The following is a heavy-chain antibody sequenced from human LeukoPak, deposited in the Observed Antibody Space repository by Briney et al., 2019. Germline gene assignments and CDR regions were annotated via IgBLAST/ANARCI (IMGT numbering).Heavy chain of an antibody. J-gene: IGHJ5*02. CDR2: ISTAGDT. CDR1: GFTFSSYD. D-gene: IGHD2-15*01. Sequence: VGSLRLSCAASGFTFSSYDMHWVRKATGVGLESVSSISTAGDTYFSGSVKGRFTISRENAKNSLYLQMNSLRVGDTAVYYCARGLPGGLDPWGQGTLVTVSS. CDR3: ARGLPGGLDP. V-gene: IGHV3-13*01.